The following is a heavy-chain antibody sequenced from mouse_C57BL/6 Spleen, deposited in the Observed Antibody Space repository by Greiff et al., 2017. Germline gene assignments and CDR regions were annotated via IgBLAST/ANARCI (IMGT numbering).Heavy chain of an antibody. D-gene: IGHD1-1*01. V-gene: IGHV1-42*01. Sequence: VQLQQSGPELVKPGASVKLSCKASGYSFTGYYMNWVQQSPEKSLEWIGEINPSTGGTTYNQKFKAKATLTVDKSSSTAYMQRKSLTSEDSAVYYCARHGSSSWYFDVWGTGTTVTVSS. CDR1: GYSFTGYY. CDR3: ARHGSSSWYFDV. CDR2: INPSTGGT. J-gene: IGHJ1*03.